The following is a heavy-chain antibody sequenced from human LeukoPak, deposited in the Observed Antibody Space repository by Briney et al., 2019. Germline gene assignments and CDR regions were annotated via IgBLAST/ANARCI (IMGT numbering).Heavy chain of an antibody. CDR3: AREGFPPGVLH. CDR2: IKPDGSGK. CDR1: GFTFNSYC. D-gene: IGHD2-2*01. V-gene: IGHV3-7*01. Sequence: GGSLRLSCAASGFTFNSYCMSWVRQAPGKGPECVANIKPDGSGKYYVDSMKGRFTISRDNAKNSLYLQMNNLRAEDTAVYYCAREGFPPGVLHWGQGTLVTVSS. J-gene: IGHJ1*01.